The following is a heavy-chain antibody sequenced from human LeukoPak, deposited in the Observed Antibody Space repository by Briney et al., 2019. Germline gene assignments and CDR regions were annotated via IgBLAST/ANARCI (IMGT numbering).Heavy chain of an antibody. CDR3: ARGYSSGWYEWTIFDY. V-gene: IGHV3-11*01. D-gene: IGHD6-19*01. CDR1: GFTFSDYY. J-gene: IGHJ4*02. CDR2: ISSSGRTI. Sequence: GGSLRLSCAASGFTFSDYYMSWIRQAPGKGLEWVSYISSSGRTIYYADSVKGRFTISRDNAKNSLYLQMNSLRAEDTVVYYCARGYSSGWYEWTIFDYWGQGTLVTVSS.